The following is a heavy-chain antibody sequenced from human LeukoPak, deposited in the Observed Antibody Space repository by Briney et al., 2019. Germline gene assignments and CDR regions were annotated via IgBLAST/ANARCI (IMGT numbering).Heavy chain of an antibody. J-gene: IGHJ3*02. CDR2: IRGSGGGT. CDR3: AKVWSIRHDAFDI. D-gene: IGHD3-10*01. Sequence: GGSLRLSCAASGFTFSNYGMSGVRKAPGKGLEWVSVIRGSGGGTYYADSVKGRFTISRDNSKNTLYLQMNSLRAEDTAVYYCAKVWSIRHDAFDIWGQGTMVTVSS. V-gene: IGHV3-23*01. CDR1: GFTFSNYG.